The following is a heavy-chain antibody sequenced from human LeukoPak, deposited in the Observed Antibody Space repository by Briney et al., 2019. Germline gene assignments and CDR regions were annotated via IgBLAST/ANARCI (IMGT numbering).Heavy chain of an antibody. V-gene: IGHV4-34*01. CDR2: VTHRGST. D-gene: IGHD5-18*01. Sequence: PSETLSLTCAVDGGSITGYYWSWIRQPPGQGLEWIGEVTHRGSTSYNPSLESRVTISIDTSKTEFSLKLRSVTAADTAFYYCARHTAHVAFDQWGQGTLVTVSS. CDR3: ARHTAHVAFDQ. J-gene: IGHJ4*02. CDR1: GGSITGYY.